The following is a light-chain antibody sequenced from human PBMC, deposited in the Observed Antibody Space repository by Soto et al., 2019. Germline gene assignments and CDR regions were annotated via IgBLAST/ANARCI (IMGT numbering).Light chain of an antibody. CDR1: QSISVS. CDR2: DAS. CDR3: QQYDKYST. J-gene: IGKJ1*01. Sequence: IQMTQSPSTLSASVGDTVTITCRASQSISVSLAWYQQKPGKAPNLLIYDASTLQGGVPSRFSGSGSGTEFTLTVTSLQPEDVATYFCQQYDKYSTFGHGTKVDVK. V-gene: IGKV1-5*01.